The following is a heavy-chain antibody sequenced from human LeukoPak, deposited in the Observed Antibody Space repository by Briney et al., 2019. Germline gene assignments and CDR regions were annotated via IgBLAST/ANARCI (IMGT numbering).Heavy chain of an antibody. D-gene: IGHD4-17*01. Sequence: GGSLRLSCAASGFTFSSYSMNWVRQAPGKGLEWVSYISSSSSTIYYADSVKGRFTISRDNAKNSLYLQMNSLRAEDTAVYYCARDEGETVTTRYDYWGQGTLVTVSS. CDR1: GFTFSSYS. CDR2: ISSSSSTI. V-gene: IGHV3-48*01. CDR3: ARDEGETVTTRYDY. J-gene: IGHJ4*02.